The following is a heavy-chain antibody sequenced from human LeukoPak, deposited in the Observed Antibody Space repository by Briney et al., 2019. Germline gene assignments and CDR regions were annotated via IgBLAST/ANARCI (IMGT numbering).Heavy chain of an antibody. V-gene: IGHV4-4*02. CDR3: AKDLEPFSGSYPFDY. J-gene: IGHJ4*02. CDR1: GGSVSSNNW. D-gene: IGHD1-26*01. Sequence: SGTLSLTCAVSGGSVSSNNWWTWVRQFPGKGLEWIGEVYHSGGINYNPSLKSRLTISLDKSQNEFSLKLNSVTAADTAVYYCAKDLEPFSGSYPFDYWGQGTLVTVSS. CDR2: VYHSGGI.